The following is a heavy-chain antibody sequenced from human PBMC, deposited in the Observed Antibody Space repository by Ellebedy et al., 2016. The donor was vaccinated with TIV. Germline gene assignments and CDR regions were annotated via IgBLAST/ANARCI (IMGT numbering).Heavy chain of an antibody. J-gene: IGHJ4*02. CDR2: IYYGGTT. D-gene: IGHD3-10*01. Sequence: MPSETLSLTCTVSGGSISSSIYYWGWIRQPPGKGLEWIGTIYYGGTTYYNPSLKSRVTISVDTSKKQFSLKLSSVTAADTAMYYCARVVWFGELLYLDLWGQGTLVTVSS. CDR3: ARVVWFGELLYLDL. CDR1: GGSISSSIYY. V-gene: IGHV4-39*07.